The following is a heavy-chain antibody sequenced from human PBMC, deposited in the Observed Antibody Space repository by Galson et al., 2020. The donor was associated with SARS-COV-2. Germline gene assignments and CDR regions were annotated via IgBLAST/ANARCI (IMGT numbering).Heavy chain of an antibody. CDR3: VRDDGTASYDY. Sequence: METWGSLSLSCAASGFSVSSKHISWVRQAPGKGLEWVSVIYYDGNTNYADSVRGRFTISRDTSKNPVYLQMNSLRTEDTAVYYCVRDDGTASYDYWGQGTLVTVSS. CDR2: IYYDGNT. V-gene: IGHV3-53*05. CDR1: GFSVSSKH. J-gene: IGHJ4*02. D-gene: IGHD5-18*01.